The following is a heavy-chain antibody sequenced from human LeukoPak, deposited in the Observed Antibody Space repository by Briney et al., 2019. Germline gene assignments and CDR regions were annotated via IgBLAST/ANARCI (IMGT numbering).Heavy chain of an antibody. CDR2: IRYDGSNK. D-gene: IGHD6-13*01. Sequence: GGSLRLSCAASGFTFSSYGMHWVRQAPGKGLEWVAFIRYDGSNKYYADSAKGRFTISRDNSKNTLYLQMNSLRAEDTAVYYCAKAHSSSWYAHYYYYMDVWGKGTTVTVSS. CDR1: GFTFSSYG. J-gene: IGHJ6*03. CDR3: AKAHSSSWYAHYYYYMDV. V-gene: IGHV3-30*02.